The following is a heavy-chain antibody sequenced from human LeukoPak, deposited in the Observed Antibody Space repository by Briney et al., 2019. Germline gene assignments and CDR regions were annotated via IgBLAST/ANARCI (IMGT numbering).Heavy chain of an antibody. V-gene: IGHV3-30-3*01. Sequence: GGSLRLSCAASGFTFSSYAMHWVRQAPGEGLEWVAVISYDGSNKYYADSVKGRFTISRDNSKNTLYLQMNSLRAEDTAVYYCARPPYDYVHYYYGMDVWGQGTTVTVSS. CDR2: ISYDGSNK. CDR3: ARPPYDYVHYYYGMDV. D-gene: IGHD3-16*01. J-gene: IGHJ6*02. CDR1: GFTFSSYA.